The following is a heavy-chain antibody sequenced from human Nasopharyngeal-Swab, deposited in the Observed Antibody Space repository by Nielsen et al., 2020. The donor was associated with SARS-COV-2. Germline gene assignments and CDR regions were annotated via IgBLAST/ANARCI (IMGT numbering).Heavy chain of an antibody. CDR2: ISSDGNTQ. Sequence: GESLKISCTASGFTFSNFAMHWVRRAPGKGLEWVTFISSDGNTQRYADSVKGRFPISRDNSKNTLFLQLNSPRPDDSGIYYCARGLGTGAYLIDYWGQGTLVTVSS. J-gene: IGHJ4*02. V-gene: IGHV3-30-3*01. D-gene: IGHD2-8*02. CDR1: GFTFSNFA. CDR3: ARGLGTGAYLIDY.